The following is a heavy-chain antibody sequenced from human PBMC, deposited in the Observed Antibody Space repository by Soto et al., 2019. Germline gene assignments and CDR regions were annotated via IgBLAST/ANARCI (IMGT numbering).Heavy chain of an antibody. CDR3: AKKVTIYAVDPADF. J-gene: IGHJ4*02. D-gene: IGHD3-3*01. Sequence: GGSLRLSCAASGFTFSDFGMSWVRQAPGKGLEWVSVISASGDATYYAASVRGRFTLSRDNSKNTLFLQMNSLTVADTAVYYCAKKVTIYAVDPADFWGQGTQVTVSS. CDR1: GFTFSDFG. CDR2: ISASGDAT. V-gene: IGHV3-23*01.